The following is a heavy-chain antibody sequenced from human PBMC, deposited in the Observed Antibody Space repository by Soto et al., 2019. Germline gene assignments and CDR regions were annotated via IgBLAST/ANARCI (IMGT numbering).Heavy chain of an antibody. CDR3: ARGGPSSKWLDP. V-gene: IGHV4-30-2*01. CDR2: IYHSGST. CDR1: GGSISSGGYS. Sequence: SETLSLTCAVSGGSISSGGYSWSWMRQPPGKGLEWIRYIYHSGSTYYNPSLKSRVTISVDRSKNQFSLKLTSLTATDTAVYYCARGGPSSKWLDPWGQGTLVTVSS. J-gene: IGHJ5*02.